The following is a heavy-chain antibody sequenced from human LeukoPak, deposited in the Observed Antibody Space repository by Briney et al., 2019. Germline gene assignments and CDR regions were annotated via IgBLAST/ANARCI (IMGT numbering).Heavy chain of an antibody. V-gene: IGHV3-30-3*01. J-gene: IGHJ6*02. Sequence: GGSLRLSCAASGFTFSSYSIHWVRQAPGKGLEWVAVVSYDGSSENYADSVKGRFTISRDNSKNTLYLQMNSLRAEDTAVYYCGRDRVLYFYYGMDVWGQGTTVTVSS. D-gene: IGHD2-21*01. CDR3: GRDRVLYFYYGMDV. CDR2: VSYDGSSE. CDR1: GFTFSSYS.